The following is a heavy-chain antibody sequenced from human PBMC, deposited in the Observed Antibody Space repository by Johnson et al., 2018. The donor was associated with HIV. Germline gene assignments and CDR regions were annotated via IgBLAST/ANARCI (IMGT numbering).Heavy chain of an antibody. V-gene: IGHV3-7*05. D-gene: IGHD2-21*01. CDR3: VRDDGSDFEAFDI. J-gene: IGHJ3*02. CDR1: GFTFTNFW. CDR2: IKQDGSEK. Sequence: EVHLVESGGGVVQPGRSLTLSCAASGFTFTNFWMSWVRQAPGKGLEWVADIKQDGSEKYYLDPVKGRFTISRDNARKSLYLQMNNLRAEDTAVYYCVRDDGSDFEAFDIWGLGTMVTVSS.